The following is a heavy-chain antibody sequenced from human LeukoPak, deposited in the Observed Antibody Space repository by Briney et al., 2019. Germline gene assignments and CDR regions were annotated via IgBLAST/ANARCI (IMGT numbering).Heavy chain of an antibody. J-gene: IGHJ4*02. CDR1: GFTFSSYA. CDR3: VKDQREAYGSGWSRDFDY. CDR2: ISGSGGST. D-gene: IGHD6-19*01. V-gene: IGHV3-23*01. Sequence: GGSLRLSCAASGFTFSSYAMSWVRQAPGRGLEWVSAISGSGGSTYYADSVKGRFTISRDNSKNTLYLQLNSLRAEDTAVYYCVKDQREAYGSGWSRDFDYWGQGTLVTVSS.